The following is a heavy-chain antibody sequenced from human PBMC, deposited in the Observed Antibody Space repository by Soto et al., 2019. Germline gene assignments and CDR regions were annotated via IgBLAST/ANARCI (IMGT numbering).Heavy chain of an antibody. CDR2: IYHSGST. V-gene: IGHV4-4*02. J-gene: IGHJ5*02. D-gene: IGHD3-10*01. CDR1: GGSISSSNW. CDR3: ARGQGTRENWFDP. Sequence: SETLSLTCAVSGGSISSSNWWSWVRQPPGKGLEWIGEIYHSGSTNYNPSLKSRVTISVDKSKNQFSLRLSSVTAADTAVYYCARGQGTRENWFDPWGQGTLVTVS.